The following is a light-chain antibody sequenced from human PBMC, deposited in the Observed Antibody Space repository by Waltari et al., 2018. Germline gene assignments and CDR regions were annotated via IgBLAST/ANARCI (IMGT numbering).Light chain of an antibody. CDR1: QNIDTY. CDR3: QRYNSYSNT. Sequence: DIQMTQSPSTLSAPVGDRVTITCRASQNIDTYLDWYQQKPGKAPKLLIYGGSTLESGVPLRFSGSGSGTEFTLTISSLQPDDFATYYCQRYNSYSNTFGQGTKLEIK. V-gene: IGKV1-5*01. J-gene: IGKJ2*01. CDR2: GGS.